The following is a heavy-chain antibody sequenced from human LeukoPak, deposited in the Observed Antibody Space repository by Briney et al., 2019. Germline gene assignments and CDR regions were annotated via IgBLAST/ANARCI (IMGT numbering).Heavy chain of an antibody. CDR1: GFTFDDYG. V-gene: IGHV3-21*01. CDR3: ASFGYYGFDY. J-gene: IGHJ4*02. Sequence: GGSLRLSCAASGFTFDDYGMSWVRQAPGKGLEWVSSISSSSSYIYYADSVKGRFTISRDNAKNSLYLQMNSLRAEDTAVYYCASFGYYGFDYWGQGTLVTVSS. CDR2: ISSSSSYI. D-gene: IGHD3-3*01.